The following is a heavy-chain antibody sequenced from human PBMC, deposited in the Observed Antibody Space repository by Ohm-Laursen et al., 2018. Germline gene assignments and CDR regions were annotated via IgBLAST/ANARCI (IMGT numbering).Heavy chain of an antibody. V-gene: IGHV4-39*01. J-gene: IGHJ3*01. CDR1: GGSISSSSYY. Sequence: SDTLSLTCTVSGGSISSSSYYWGWIRQPPGKGLEWIGSIYYSGSTYYNPSLRSRLTVSVDTSKNQFSLKLSFVTATDTAVYYCARSFWNGYNDAFDVWGQGTMVTVSS. CDR3: ARSFWNGYNDAFDV. CDR2: IYYSGST. D-gene: IGHD3-3*01.